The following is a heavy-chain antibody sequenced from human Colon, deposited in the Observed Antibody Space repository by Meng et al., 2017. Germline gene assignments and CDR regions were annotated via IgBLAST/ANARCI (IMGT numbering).Heavy chain of an antibody. Sequence: QEQLQESGPGLGRPSQPLSLTCTVSGGSVSSGSHYMSWIRQPPGKGLEWIGYIDYSRSIHSYPSLKSRVTMSVDTSKNQFSLNLISETAADTAVYYCAVGPWELDYWGQGTLVTVSS. J-gene: IGHJ4*02. D-gene: IGHD1-26*01. CDR2: IDYSRSI. V-gene: IGHV4-61*01. CDR1: GGSVSSGSHY. CDR3: AVGPWELDY.